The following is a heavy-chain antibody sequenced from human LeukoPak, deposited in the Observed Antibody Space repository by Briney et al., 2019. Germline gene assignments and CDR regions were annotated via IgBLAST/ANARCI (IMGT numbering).Heavy chain of an antibody. D-gene: IGHD2-15*01. Sequence: PGGSLRLSCAASGFPFDDYGMHWVRQAPGKGLGWVSGISWHRGSVGYADSVKGRFTISRDNAKNSLSLQMNSLRAEDTALYDCAKDTSGGSWCGVLDIWGQGTMVTVSS. CDR3: AKDTSGGSWCGVLDI. CDR1: GFPFDDYG. J-gene: IGHJ3*02. CDR2: ISWHRGSV. V-gene: IGHV3-9*01.